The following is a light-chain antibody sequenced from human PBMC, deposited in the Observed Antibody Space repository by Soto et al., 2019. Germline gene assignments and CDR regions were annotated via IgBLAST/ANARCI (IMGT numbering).Light chain of an antibody. Sequence: EIVLTQSPGTLSLSPGERATLSCRASQSVSSSCLAWYQQKPGQAPRLLIYGASSRATGIPDRFSSSGSGTDFTLTISRLEPEDFAVYYCQQCGTSPWTFGQGTKVEIK. CDR2: GAS. V-gene: IGKV3-20*01. J-gene: IGKJ1*01. CDR3: QQCGTSPWT. CDR1: QSVSSSC.